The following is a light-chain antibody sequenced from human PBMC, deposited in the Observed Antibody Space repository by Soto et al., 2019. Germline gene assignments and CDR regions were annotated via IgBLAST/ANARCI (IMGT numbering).Light chain of an antibody. CDR2: GAS. Sequence: EIVLTQSPGTLPLSPGERATLSCRASQSVTSRYLAWYQQKPGQAPRLLIYGASTWAGGIPDRVSGSGSGTDFTLTISSLEPEDFAVYYCQQHCSSGTGTFGKGIKVEIK. CDR3: QQHCSSGTGT. V-gene: IGKV3-20*01. CDR1: QSVTSRY. J-gene: IGKJ1*01.